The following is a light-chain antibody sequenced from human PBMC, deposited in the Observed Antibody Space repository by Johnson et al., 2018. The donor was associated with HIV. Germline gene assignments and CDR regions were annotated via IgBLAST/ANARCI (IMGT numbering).Light chain of an antibody. Sequence: QSVLTQPPSVSAAPGQRVTISCSGNNSNIGSNSVSWYQDVPGTAPKLLIYENNKRPSGIPDRFSGSKSGTSATLGITGLQTGDEADYYCGTWDSSLSAGVFGTGTKVTV. CDR2: ENN. V-gene: IGLV1-51*01. J-gene: IGLJ1*01. CDR1: NSNIGSNS. CDR3: GTWDSSLSAGV.